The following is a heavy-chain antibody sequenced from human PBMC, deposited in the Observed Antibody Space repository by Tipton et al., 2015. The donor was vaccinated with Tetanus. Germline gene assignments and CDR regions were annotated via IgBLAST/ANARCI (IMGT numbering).Heavy chain of an antibody. V-gene: IGHV4-59*02. J-gene: IGHJ4*02. D-gene: IGHD6-13*01. CDR3: AGVTAQRTELYFDH. CDR2: VSSSGNS. CDR1: GGSVSSYY. Sequence: TLSLTCTVSGGSVSSYYWTWFRQPPGKRLEWIGFVSSSGNSNHNPSLKSRVTISMDRSKNQISLQLTSVTAADTAVYFCAGVTAQRTELYFDHWGQGTLVTVSS.